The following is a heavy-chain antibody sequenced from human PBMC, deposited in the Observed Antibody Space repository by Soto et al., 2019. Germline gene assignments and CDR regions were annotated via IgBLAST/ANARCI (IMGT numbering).Heavy chain of an antibody. CDR3: ARERVIAARGWFDP. J-gene: IGHJ5*02. Sequence: ASEKVSCQDSGYTLTSFAMHWVRQAPGQSLEWMGCLNAGHGNTKYSQNFKGRVTSTGVTSASTAYMELSSLKSEDTAVDDCARERVIAARGWFDPWGQGTLVTVSS. CDR2: LNAGHGNT. D-gene: IGHD6-6*01. V-gene: IGHV1-3*01. CDR1: GYTLTSFA.